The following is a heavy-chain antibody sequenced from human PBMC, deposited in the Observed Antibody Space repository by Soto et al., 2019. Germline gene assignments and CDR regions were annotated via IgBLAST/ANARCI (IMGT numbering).Heavy chain of an antibody. Sequence: QVQLVASGGGVVQQGRSLTLSCEASGFTFRRHAIHWVRQAPGKGLEWVAVISRDGSNEYYEDSVKGRFTISRDNSKHTLFLQLNSLRLEDTAVYYWARSRNGGVADSFDYWCQGTLVTVSS. V-gene: IGHV3-30-3*01. CDR1: GFTFRRHA. CDR3: ARSRNGGVADSFDY. D-gene: IGHD3-10*01. J-gene: IGHJ4*02. CDR2: ISRDGSNE.